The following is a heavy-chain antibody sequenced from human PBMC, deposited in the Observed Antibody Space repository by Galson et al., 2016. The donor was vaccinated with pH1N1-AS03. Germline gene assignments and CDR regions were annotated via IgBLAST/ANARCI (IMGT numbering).Heavy chain of an antibody. J-gene: IGHJ6*02. CDR2: ISYDGATE. Sequence: SLRLSCAASGFTFSRYPIHWVRQAPGKGLEWEALISYDGATEHYADSVKGRFTISRDNFKNTVYLQMNSLRADDTAVYYWARGYCGGGGCHNWGGMDVWGQGTTVTVSS. CDR1: GFTFSRYP. CDR3: ARGYCGGGGCHNWGGMDV. D-gene: IGHD2-15*01. V-gene: IGHV3-30*03.